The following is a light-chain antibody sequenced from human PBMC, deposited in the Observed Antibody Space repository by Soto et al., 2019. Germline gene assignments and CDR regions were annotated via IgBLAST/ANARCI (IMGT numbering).Light chain of an antibody. V-gene: IGKV3-11*01. CDR3: QQRSNWPLT. CDR1: PTARSY. Sequence: EIVLTQSPATLSLSPGERATLSRRASPTARSYLAWYQQKPGQAPRLLIYDVSNRATGVPARFSGSGSETDFSLTISSLEPEDFAVYYCQQRSNWPLTFGGGTKVDIK. J-gene: IGKJ4*01. CDR2: DVS.